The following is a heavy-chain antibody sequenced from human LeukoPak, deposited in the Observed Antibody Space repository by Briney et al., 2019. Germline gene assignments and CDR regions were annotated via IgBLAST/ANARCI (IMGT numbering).Heavy chain of an antibody. Sequence: SETLSLTCTVSGGSISSYYWSWIRQPPGKGLEWIGYIYYSGTTNYNPSLKSRVTILVDTSKNQFSLKVSSVTAADTAVYYCARDRYGVNSGVFDYGGQGTLVTVSS. CDR3: ARDRYGVNSGVFDY. J-gene: IGHJ4*02. CDR2: IYYSGTT. V-gene: IGHV4-59*01. CDR1: GGSISSYY. D-gene: IGHD4/OR15-4a*01.